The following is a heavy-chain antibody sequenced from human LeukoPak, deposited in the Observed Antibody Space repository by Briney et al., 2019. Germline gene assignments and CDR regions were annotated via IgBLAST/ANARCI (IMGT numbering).Heavy chain of an antibody. J-gene: IGHJ4*02. CDR3: ARQTYGSGSYYNLDC. D-gene: IGHD3-10*01. CDR1: GGSISSSTSY. Sequence: PSETLSLTCSVSGGSISSSTSYWGWIRQSPGKGLEWIGTIYYSGSTYYNPSLKSRVTISVDTSKIQFSLKLGSVTAADTAVYYCARQTYGSGSYYNLDCWGQGTLVTVSS. V-gene: IGHV4-39*01. CDR2: IYYSGST.